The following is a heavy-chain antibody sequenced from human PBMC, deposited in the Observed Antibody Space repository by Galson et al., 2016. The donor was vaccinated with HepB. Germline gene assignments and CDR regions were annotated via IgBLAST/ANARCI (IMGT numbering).Heavy chain of an antibody. D-gene: IGHD6-13*01. V-gene: IGHV3-7*01. CDR1: GFTFTNYW. CDR2: IKQDGSEK. Sequence: SLRLSCAASGFTFTNYWMSWVRQAPGKGLEWVANIKQDGSEKYYVDSVTGRFTISRDNAKNSLYLQMSSLRVEDTAIYYCARGVRQQPVWYYYYAMDVWGQGTTVTVSS. CDR3: ARGVRQQPVWYYYYAMDV. J-gene: IGHJ6*02.